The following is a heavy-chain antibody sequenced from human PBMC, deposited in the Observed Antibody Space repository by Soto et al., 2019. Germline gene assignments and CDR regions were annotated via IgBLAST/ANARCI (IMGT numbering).Heavy chain of an antibody. CDR3: ERKMYGGIAPRPSPYYGMDV. J-gene: IGHJ6*02. CDR2: IYPGDSDT. Sequence: PGESLKISFKGSGYSFTSYLIGWVRQMPVKGLEWMGIIYPGDSDTRYSPSFQGQVTISADKSISTAHLQWSSLKASDTAMYYCERKMYGGIAPRPSPYYGMDVWGQGTTVTVCS. CDR1: GYSFTSYL. V-gene: IGHV5-51*01. D-gene: IGHD6-6*01.